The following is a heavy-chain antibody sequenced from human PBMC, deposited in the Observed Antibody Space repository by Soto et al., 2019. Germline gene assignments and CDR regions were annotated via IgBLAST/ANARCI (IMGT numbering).Heavy chain of an antibody. V-gene: IGHV1-18*01. Sequence: ASVKVSCKASGYTFTSYGISWVRQAPGQGLEWMGWISAYNGNTNYAQKLQGRVTMTADTSTSTAYMELRSLRSDDTAVYYCARDLTDTAMVTGDYWGQGTLVTVSS. J-gene: IGHJ4*02. CDR3: ARDLTDTAMVTGDY. CDR2: ISAYNGNT. CDR1: GYTFTSYG. D-gene: IGHD5-18*01.